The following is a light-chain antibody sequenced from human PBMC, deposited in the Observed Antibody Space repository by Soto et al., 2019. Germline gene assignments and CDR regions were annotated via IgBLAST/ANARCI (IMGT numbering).Light chain of an antibody. J-gene: IGKJ5*01. Sequence: DIQMTQSPSSLSASVGDRVTITCRASQGIRFALAWYQQKPGKAPERLIYAISSLQSGVPSRFSGSGSGTEFNLTIDRLQTEDIATYYCLQHSTYPYTFGQGTRLEIK. CDR1: QGIRFA. CDR3: LQHSTYPYT. V-gene: IGKV1-17*01. CDR2: AIS.